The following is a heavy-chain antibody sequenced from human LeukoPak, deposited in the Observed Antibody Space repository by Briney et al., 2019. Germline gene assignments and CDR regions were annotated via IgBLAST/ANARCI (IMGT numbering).Heavy chain of an antibody. CDR3: ARAGAYTYGDLTFDI. CDR2: IRYDGSNK. D-gene: IGHD5-18*01. V-gene: IGHV3-30*02. Sequence: GGSLRLSCAASGFTFSSYGMHWVRQAPGKGLEWVAFIRYDGSNKYYADSVKGRFTISRDNSKNTLYLQMNSLRTEDTALYFCARAGAYTYGDLTFDIWGQGTMVTVSS. CDR1: GFTFSSYG. J-gene: IGHJ3*02.